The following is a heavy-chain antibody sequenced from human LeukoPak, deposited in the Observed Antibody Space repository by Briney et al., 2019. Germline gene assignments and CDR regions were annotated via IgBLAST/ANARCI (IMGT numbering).Heavy chain of an antibody. CDR3: ARVRRGATTVAAFDI. D-gene: IGHD1-26*01. V-gene: IGHV1-2*02. Sequence: ASVKVSCKASGYTFTGYYMHWVRQAPGQGLEWMGWINPNSGGTNYAQKFQGRVTMTRDTSISTAYMELSRLRSDDTAVYYCARVRRGATTVAAFDIWGQGTMVTVSS. CDR2: INPNSGGT. CDR1: GYTFTGYY. J-gene: IGHJ3*02.